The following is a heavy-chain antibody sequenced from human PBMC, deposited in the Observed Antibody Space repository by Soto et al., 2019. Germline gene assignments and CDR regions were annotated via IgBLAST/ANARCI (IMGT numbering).Heavy chain of an antibody. CDR1: GFTFSSVRSYW. V-gene: IGHV3-7*01. J-gene: IGHJ4*02. CDR3: ARGYY. CDR2: IKLDGSER. Sequence: EVQLVESGGGLVQPGGSLRLSCAASGFTFSSVRSYWMSWVRQAPGKGLEWVANIKLDGSERYYVDSVKGRFTISRDDARNSLCLQMNSLRAEDTAIYYCARGYYWGQGTLVSVSS. D-gene: IGHD2-15*01.